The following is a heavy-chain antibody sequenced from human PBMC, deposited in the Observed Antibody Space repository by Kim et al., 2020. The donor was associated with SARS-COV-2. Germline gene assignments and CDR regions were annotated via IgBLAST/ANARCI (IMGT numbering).Heavy chain of an antibody. D-gene: IGHD3-16*01. V-gene: IGHV1-46*01. Sequence: ASVKVSCKAPGYVFRPLTTYYIHWVRLAPGQGPEWMGGIDPSGGVTNYAQRFRGRVSMTRDASVSTVYMELSGLRSDDTAVYYCARDMKKIFSDIIGTIRRGGKYYFFAMDVWGQGTTVTVSS. J-gene: IGHJ6*02. CDR3: ARDMKKIFSDIIGTIRRGGKYYFFAMDV. CDR1: GYVFRPLTTYY. CDR2: IDPSGGVT.